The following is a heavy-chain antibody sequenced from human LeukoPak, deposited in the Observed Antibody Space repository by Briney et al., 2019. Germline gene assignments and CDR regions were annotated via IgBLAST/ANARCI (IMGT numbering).Heavy chain of an antibody. J-gene: IGHJ4*02. Sequence: PGGSLRLSCAVSGFTVIINDMTWVRQAPGKGLEWVSVLYSDGNTKYADSVQGRFTISRDNSKNTLYLEMNSLSPDDTAVYYCARGVEPLAANTLAYWGQGTLVTVSS. CDR1: GFTVIIND. V-gene: IGHV3-53*01. CDR3: ARGVEPLAANTLAY. D-gene: IGHD1-14*01. CDR2: LYSDGNT.